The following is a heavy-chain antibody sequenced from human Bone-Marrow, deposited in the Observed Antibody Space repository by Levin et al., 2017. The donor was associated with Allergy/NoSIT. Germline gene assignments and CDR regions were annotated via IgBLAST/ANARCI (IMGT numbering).Heavy chain of an antibody. D-gene: IGHD1-26*01. V-gene: IGHV3-7*03. CDR2: IKLGGDWE. CDR3: ARDRGWETFDI. Sequence: GGSLRLSCEASGFMFSNYWMSWVRQAPGKGLEWVASIKLGGDWEYYVDSVKGRFTISRDNAKNSLYLQMNRLRVEDTAIYYCARDRGWETFDIWGHGTVVIVSS. CDR1: GFMFSNYW. J-gene: IGHJ3*02.